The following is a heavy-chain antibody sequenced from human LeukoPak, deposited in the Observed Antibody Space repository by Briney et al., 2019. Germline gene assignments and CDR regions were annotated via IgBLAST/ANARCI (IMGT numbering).Heavy chain of an antibody. V-gene: IGHV4-59*01. CDR3: ARDLRYSSGWYGGYYYYYGMDV. CDR2: IYYSGST. CDR1: GGSISSYY. D-gene: IGHD6-19*01. J-gene: IGHJ6*04. Sequence: PSEILSLTCTVSGGSISSYYWSWIRQPPGKGLEWIGYIYYSGSTNYNPSLKSRVTISVDTSKNQFSLKLSSVTAADTAVYYCARDLRYSSGWYGGYYYYYGMDVWGKGTTVTVSS.